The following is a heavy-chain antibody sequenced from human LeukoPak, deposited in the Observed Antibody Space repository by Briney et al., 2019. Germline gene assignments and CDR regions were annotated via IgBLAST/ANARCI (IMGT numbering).Heavy chain of an antibody. CDR3: ARKGVLFDY. V-gene: IGHV4-59*01. D-gene: IGHD2-8*01. Sequence: WETLSLTCTVSGGSIRYYYWSWIRQSPGKGLEWMGYIYYNGSTNYNPSLKSRVTISVDMFKNQFSLKMSAVTAADTAVYYCARKGVLFDYWGQGRLVTVSS. CDR1: GGSIRYYY. CDR2: IYYNGST. J-gene: IGHJ4*02.